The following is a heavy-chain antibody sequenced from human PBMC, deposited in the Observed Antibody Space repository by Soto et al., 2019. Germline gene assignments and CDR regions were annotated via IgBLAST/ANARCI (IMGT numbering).Heavy chain of an antibody. D-gene: IGHD5-12*01. Sequence: ASVKVSCKASGYTFTSYYMHWVRQAPGQGLEWMGIINPSGGSTSCAQKFQGRVTMTRDTSTSTVYMELSSLRSEDTAVYYCFGSGYDFDYWGQGTLVTVSS. J-gene: IGHJ4*02. V-gene: IGHV1-46*01. CDR2: INPSGGST. CDR3: FGSGYDFDY. CDR1: GYTFTSYY.